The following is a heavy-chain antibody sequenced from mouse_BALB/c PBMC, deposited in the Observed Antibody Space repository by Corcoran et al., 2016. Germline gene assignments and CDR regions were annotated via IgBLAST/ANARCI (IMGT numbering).Heavy chain of an antibody. Sequence: QIQLVQSGPELKKPGETVKISCKDSGYTFTNYGMNWVKQAPGKGLKWMGWINTYTGEPTYADDFKGRFAFSLETSASTAYLQINNLKNEDMATYFCAIYGSSSFAYWGQGTLVTVSA. D-gene: IGHD1-1*01. J-gene: IGHJ3*01. V-gene: IGHV9-1*02. CDR2: INTYTGEP. CDR1: GYTFTNYG. CDR3: AIYGSSSFAY.